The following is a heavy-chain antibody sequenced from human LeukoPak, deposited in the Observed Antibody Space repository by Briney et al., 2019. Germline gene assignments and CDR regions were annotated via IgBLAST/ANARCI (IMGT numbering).Heavy chain of an antibody. V-gene: IGHV3-53*01. CDR1: GFTVSSNY. CDR2: IYSGGST. D-gene: IGHD6-19*01. CDR3: ARPREQWLGNDGFDI. Sequence: GGSLRLSCAASGFTVSSNYMTWVRQAPGKGLEWVSVIYSGGSTYYADSVKGRFTISRDNSKNTLYLQMNSLRAEDTAVYYCARPREQWLGNDGFDIWGQGTMVTVSS. J-gene: IGHJ3*02.